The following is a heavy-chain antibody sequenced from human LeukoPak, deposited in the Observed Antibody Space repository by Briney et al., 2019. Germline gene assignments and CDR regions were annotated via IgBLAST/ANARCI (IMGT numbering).Heavy chain of an antibody. J-gene: IGHJ3*02. CDR3: AREADSAFDI. CDR1: GFTISNYK. Sequence: GGSLRLSCAASGFTISNYKMNWVRQAPGKGLEWVSNISSSSSAIYYADSVKGRFTISRDIAKNSLNMQMNSLRAEDTALYYCAREADSAFDIWGQGTMVTVSS. CDR2: ISSSSSAI. V-gene: IGHV3-48*01.